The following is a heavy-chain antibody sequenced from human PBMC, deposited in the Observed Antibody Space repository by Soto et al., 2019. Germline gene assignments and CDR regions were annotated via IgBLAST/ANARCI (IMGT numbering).Heavy chain of an antibody. J-gene: IGHJ5*02. D-gene: IGHD5-12*01. CDR1: GGSISSYY. CDR3: AREYSGYDYVWFDP. Sequence: SETLSLTCTVSGGSISSYYWSWIRQPPGKGLEWIGYIYYSGSTNYNPSLKSRVTISVDTSKNQFSLKLSSVTAADTAVYYCAREYSGYDYVWFDPWGQGTLVTVSS. V-gene: IGHV4-59*01. CDR2: IYYSGST.